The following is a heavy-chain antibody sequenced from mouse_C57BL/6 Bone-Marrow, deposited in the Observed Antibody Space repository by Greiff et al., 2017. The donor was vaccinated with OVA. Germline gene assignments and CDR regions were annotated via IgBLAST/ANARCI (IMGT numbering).Heavy chain of an antibody. D-gene: IGHD2-4*01. CDR1: GFSFNTYA. J-gene: IGHJ3*01. CDR3: VRGGYDYDENWFAY. Sequence: EVHLVESGGGLVQPKGSLKLSCAASGFSFNTYAMNWVRQAPGKGLEWVARIRSKSNNYATYYADSVKDRFTISRDDSESRLYLQMNSLKTEDTAMYYCVRGGYDYDENWFAYWGQGTLVTVSA. CDR2: IRSKSNNYAT. V-gene: IGHV10-1*01.